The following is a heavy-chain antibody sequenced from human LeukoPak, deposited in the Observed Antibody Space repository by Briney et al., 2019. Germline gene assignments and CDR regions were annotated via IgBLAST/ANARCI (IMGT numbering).Heavy chain of an antibody. V-gene: IGHV4-61*02. D-gene: IGHD5-24*01. CDR1: GGSISSGSYY. CDR2: IYTSGST. Sequence: KPSETLSLTCTVSGGSISSGSYYWSWIRQPAGKGLEWIGRIYTSGSTNYNPSLKSRATISVDTSKNQFSLKLSPVTAADTAVYYCARESRDGYNPDYWGQGTLVTVSS. J-gene: IGHJ4*02. CDR3: ARESRDGYNPDY.